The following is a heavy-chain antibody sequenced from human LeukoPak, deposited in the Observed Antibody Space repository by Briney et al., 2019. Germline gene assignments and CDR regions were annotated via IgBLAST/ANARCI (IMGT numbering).Heavy chain of an antibody. CDR1: GYTFIGYY. J-gene: IGHJ6*03. V-gene: IGHV1-2*02. Sequence: EASVKVSCKASGYTFIGYYIHWVRQAPGQGLEWMGWINPNSGGTNYAQKFQGRVTMTRDTSISTAYMELSRLRSDDTAVYYCAKVRGIAAAGPYYYYYMDVWGKGTTVTVSS. CDR2: INPNSGGT. CDR3: AKVRGIAAAGPYYYYYMDV. D-gene: IGHD6-13*01.